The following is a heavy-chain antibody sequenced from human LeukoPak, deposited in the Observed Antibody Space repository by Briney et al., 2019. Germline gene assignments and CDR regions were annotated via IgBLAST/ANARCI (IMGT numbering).Heavy chain of an antibody. V-gene: IGHV3-48*04. CDR3: ARDFDY. CDR1: GFTFSSYS. Sequence: GGSLRLSCAASGFTFSSYSMNWVRQAPGKGLEWVSYISSSSSTIYYADSVKGRFTISRDNAKNSLYLQMNSLRAEDTAVYYCARDFDYWGQGTLVTVSS. J-gene: IGHJ4*02. CDR2: ISSSSSTI.